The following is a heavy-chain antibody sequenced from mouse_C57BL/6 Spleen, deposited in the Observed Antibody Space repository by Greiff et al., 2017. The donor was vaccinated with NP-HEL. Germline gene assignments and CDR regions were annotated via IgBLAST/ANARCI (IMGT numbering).Heavy chain of an antibody. J-gene: IGHJ3*01. CDR3: ARSYYGNPWFAY. CDR2: IYPGDGDT. V-gene: IGHV1-82*01. Sequence: QVQLQQSGPELVKPGASVKISCKASGYAFSSSWMNWVKQRPGKGLEWIGRIYPGDGDTNYNGKFKGKATLTADKSSSTAYMQLSSLTSEDSAVYFCARSYYGNPWFAYWGQGTLVTVSA. CDR1: GYAFSSSW. D-gene: IGHD2-10*01.